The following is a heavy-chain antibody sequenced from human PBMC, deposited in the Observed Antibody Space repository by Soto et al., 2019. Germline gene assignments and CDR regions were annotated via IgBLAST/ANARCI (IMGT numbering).Heavy chain of an antibody. CDR1: GYTFTSYG. J-gene: IGHJ4*02. Sequence: ASVKVSCKASGYTFTSYGISWVRQAPGQGLEWMGWISAYNGNTNYAQKLQGRVTMTKDTSTSTAYMELRSLRSDDTAVYYCARDRARTTIFGVATNYFDYWGQGTLVTVSS. CDR3: ARDRARTTIFGVATNYFDY. CDR2: ISAYNGNT. D-gene: IGHD3-3*01. V-gene: IGHV1-18*01.